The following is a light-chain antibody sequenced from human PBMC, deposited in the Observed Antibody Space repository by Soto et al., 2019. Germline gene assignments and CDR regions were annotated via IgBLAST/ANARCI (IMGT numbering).Light chain of an antibody. CDR3: QKYNNWPPRT. CDR1: QSISSN. J-gene: IGKJ4*01. Sequence: EIVMTQSPATLSVSPGERATLSCRASQSISSNLAWYQQAPGQAPRLLIYGASTKASGIPARFSASGSGTELTLTISSLPSEDFGVSYCQKYNNWPPRTLRGGTTVDLK. V-gene: IGKV3-15*01. CDR2: GAS.